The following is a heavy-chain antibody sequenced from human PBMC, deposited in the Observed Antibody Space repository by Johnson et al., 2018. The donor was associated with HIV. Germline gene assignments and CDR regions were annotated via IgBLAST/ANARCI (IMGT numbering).Heavy chain of an antibody. Sequence: VQLVESGGGVVRPGGSLRLSCAASGSTFDDYGMSWVRQAPGKGLEWVSGINWNSGSIGYADSVKGRFTISRDNAKNSLYLQMNSLRAEDTAVFYCTYSSAWSPGAFDIWGQGTMVTVSS. V-gene: IGHV3-20*04. D-gene: IGHD6-19*01. CDR1: GSTFDDYG. J-gene: IGHJ3*02. CDR3: TYSSAWSPGAFDI. CDR2: INWNSGSI.